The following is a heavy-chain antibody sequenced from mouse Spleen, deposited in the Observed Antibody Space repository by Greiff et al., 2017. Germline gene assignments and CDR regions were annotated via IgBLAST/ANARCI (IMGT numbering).Heavy chain of an antibody. V-gene: IGHV1-22*01. CDR3: AYFYGRTYWYFDV. CDR2: INPNNGGT. CDR1: GYTFTDYN. D-gene: IGHD1-1*01. J-gene: IGHJ1*01. Sequence: VQLQQSGPELVKPGASVKMSCKASGYTFTDYNMHWVKQSHGKSLEWIGYINPNNGGTSYNQKFKGKATLTVNKSSSTAYMELRSLTSEDSAVYYCAYFYGRTYWYFDVWGAGTTVTVSS.